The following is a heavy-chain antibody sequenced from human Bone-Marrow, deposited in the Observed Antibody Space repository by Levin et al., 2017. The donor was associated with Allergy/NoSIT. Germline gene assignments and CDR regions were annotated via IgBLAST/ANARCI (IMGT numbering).Heavy chain of an antibody. CDR1: GFTFSSYG. CDR2: IWYDGSNK. Sequence: GESLKISCAASGFTFSSYGMHWVRQAPGKGLEWVAVIWYDGSNKYYADSVKGRFTISRDNSKNTLYLQINSLRAEDTAVYYCARTSDDYPSGLYYHYYGMDVWGQGTTVTVSS. V-gene: IGHV3-33*01. CDR3: ARTSDDYPSGLYYHYYGMDV. D-gene: IGHD3-16*01. J-gene: IGHJ6*02.